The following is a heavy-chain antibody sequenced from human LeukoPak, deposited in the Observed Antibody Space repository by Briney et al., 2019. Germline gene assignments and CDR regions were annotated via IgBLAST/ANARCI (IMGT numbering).Heavy chain of an antibody. J-gene: IGHJ4*02. Sequence: PGGSLRLSCAASGFTFDDYAMHWVRHAPGKGLEWVSGISWNSGSIIYADSVKGRFTISRDNGKNSLYLQMNSLRAEDTALYYCAKDMGGLAAAGTSVDYWGQGTLVTVSS. CDR2: ISWNSGSI. D-gene: IGHD6-13*01. CDR3: AKDMGGLAAAGTSVDY. CDR1: GFTFDDYA. V-gene: IGHV3-9*01.